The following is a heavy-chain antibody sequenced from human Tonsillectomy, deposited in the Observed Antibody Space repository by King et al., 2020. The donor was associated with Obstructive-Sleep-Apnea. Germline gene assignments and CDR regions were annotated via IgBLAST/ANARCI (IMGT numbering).Heavy chain of an antibody. CDR2: ISYDGSNK. V-gene: IGHV3-30*04. Sequence: VQLVESGGGVVQPGRSLRLSCAASGFTFSSYAMHWVRQAPGKGLEWVAVISYDGSNKYYADSVKGRFTISRDNSKNTLYLQMNSLRAEDTAVYYCARDVVMVRGANYYYYGMDVWGQGTTVTVSS. D-gene: IGHD3-10*01. CDR3: ARDVVMVRGANYYYYGMDV. J-gene: IGHJ6*02. CDR1: GFTFSSYA.